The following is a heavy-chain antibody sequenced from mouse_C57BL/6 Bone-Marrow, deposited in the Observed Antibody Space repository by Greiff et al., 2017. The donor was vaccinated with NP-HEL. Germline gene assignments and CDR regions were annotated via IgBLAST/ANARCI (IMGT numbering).Heavy chain of an antibody. CDR3: TVTTVGGETWFAY. D-gene: IGHD1-1*01. V-gene: IGHV1-15*01. CDR2: IDPETGGT. CDR1: GYTFTDYE. Sequence: QVHVKQSGAELVRPGASVTLSCKASGYTFTDYEMHWVKQTPVHGLEWIGAIDPETGGTAYNQKFKGKAILTADKSSSTAYMELRSLTSEDSAVYYCTVTTVGGETWFAYWGQGTLVTVSA. J-gene: IGHJ3*01.